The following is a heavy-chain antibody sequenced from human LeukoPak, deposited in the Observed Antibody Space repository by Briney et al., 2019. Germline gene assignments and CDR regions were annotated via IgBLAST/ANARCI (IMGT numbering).Heavy chain of an antibody. Sequence: PSETLSLTCAVYGGSFSGYYWSWIRQPPGKGLEWIGEINHSGSTNYNPSLKSRVTISVDTSKNQFSLKLSSVTAADTAVYYCARVAYYGSGSYYPDYWGQGTLVTVSS. CDR2: INHSGST. V-gene: IGHV4-34*01. CDR3: ARVAYYGSGSYYPDY. J-gene: IGHJ4*02. D-gene: IGHD3-10*01. CDR1: GGSFSGYY.